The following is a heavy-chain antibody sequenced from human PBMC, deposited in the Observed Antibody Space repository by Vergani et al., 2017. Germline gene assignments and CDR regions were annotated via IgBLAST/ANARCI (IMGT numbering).Heavy chain of an antibody. V-gene: IGHV4-34*01. CDR3: ARLVDFWSGYSYYFDY. CDR2: INHSGST. D-gene: IGHD3-3*01. CDR1: GGSFSGYY. Sequence: QVQLQQWGAGLLKPSETLSLTCAVYGGSFSGYYWSWIRQPPGKGLEWIGEINHSGSTNYNPSLKSRVTISVDTSKNQFSLKLSSVTAADTAVYYCARLVDFWSGYSYYFDYWGQGTLVTVSS. J-gene: IGHJ4*02.